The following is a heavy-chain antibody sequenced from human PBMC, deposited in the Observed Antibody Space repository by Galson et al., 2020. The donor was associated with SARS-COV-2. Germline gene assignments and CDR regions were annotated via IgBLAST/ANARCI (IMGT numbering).Heavy chain of an antibody. CDR3: ARDSLAVAGAYYYYGMDV. Sequence: KYYVDSVKGRFTISRDNAKNSLYLQMNSLRAEDTAVYYCARDSLAVAGAYYYYGMDVWGQGTTVTVSS. CDR2: K. D-gene: IGHD6-19*01. V-gene: IGHV3-7*01. J-gene: IGHJ6*02.